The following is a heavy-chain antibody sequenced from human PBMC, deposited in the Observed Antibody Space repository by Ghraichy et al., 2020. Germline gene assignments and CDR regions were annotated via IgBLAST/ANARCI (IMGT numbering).Heavy chain of an antibody. CDR2: IYYSGST. CDR1: GGSISSSSYY. V-gene: IGHV4-39*01. CDR3: ARHARVWVIGQDTAMDHFAY. Sequence: SETLSLTCTVSGGSISSSSYYWGWIRQPPGKGLEWIGSIYYSGSTYYYPSLKSRVTISVDTSKNQFSLKLSSATAADTAVYYCARHARVWVIGQDTAMDHFAYCGQGTLVTVSS. D-gene: IGHD5-18*01. J-gene: IGHJ4*02.